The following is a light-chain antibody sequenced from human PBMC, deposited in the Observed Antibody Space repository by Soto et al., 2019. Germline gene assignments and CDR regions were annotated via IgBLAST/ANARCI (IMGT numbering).Light chain of an antibody. CDR1: SFNIGAGYH. Sequence: QSVLTQPPSVSGAPGQRVTISCTGSSFNIGAGYHVQWYQQLPGTAPRVLIHGNTHRPSGIPDRFSGSKSGTSASLAITGLQAEDEAYYYCQSYDRNHWVFGGGTKLTVL. CDR3: QSYDRNHWV. V-gene: IGLV1-40*01. CDR2: GNT. J-gene: IGLJ3*02.